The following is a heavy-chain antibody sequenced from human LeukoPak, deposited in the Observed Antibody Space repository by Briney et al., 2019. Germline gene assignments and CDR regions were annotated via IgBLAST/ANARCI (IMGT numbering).Heavy chain of an antibody. D-gene: IGHD1-26*01. CDR3: ARDPYSGSYENYYYFMDV. CDR1: GFTFSSYN. CDR2: ITSGSSYI. Sequence: PGGSLRLSCAASGFTFSSYNMNWVRQAPGKGLEWVSSITSGSSYIYYAVSVKGRFTISRDNAKNSLFLQMNSLRAEDTAVYYCARDPYSGSYENYYYFMDVWGKGTTVTISS. V-gene: IGHV3-21*01. J-gene: IGHJ6*03.